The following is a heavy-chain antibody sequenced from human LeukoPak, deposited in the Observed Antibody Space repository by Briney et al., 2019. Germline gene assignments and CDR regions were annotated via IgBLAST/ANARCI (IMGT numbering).Heavy chain of an antibody. CDR3: AKGSYYDISGSFYFDY. J-gene: IGHJ4*02. CDR2: ICGSGDNT. Sequence: PGGSLRLSCAASGFTFSSYAMSWVRQAPGKGLEWVSGICGSGDNTYYADSVKGRFTISRDNSKNTLYVQVNSLGTEDTAAYYCAKGSYYDISGSFYFDYWGQGTLVTVSS. CDR1: GFTFSSYA. D-gene: IGHD3-22*01. V-gene: IGHV3-23*01.